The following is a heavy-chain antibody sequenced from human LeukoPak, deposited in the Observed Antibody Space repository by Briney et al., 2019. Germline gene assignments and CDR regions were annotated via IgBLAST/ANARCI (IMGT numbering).Heavy chain of an antibody. J-gene: IGHJ4*02. CDR2: ICYSGSS. V-gene: IGHV4-39*01. CDR3: ARHSGVASSLPFDY. CDR1: GVSVRSRSYC. D-gene: IGHD2-15*01. Sequence: SETLSLTCSVSGVSVRSRSYCWGWIRQPPGKGLEWFGSICYSGSSSYKPSFRSRVTISVDTSQNQFSLNLQSVTAADTAVYHCARHSGVASSLPFDYWGQGSLVTVSS.